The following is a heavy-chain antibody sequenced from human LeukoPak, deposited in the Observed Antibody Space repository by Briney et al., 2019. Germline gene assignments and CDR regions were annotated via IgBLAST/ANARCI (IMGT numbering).Heavy chain of an antibody. V-gene: IGHV4-59*08. D-gene: IGHD2-2*01. Sequence: SETLSLTCTVSGGSISSYYWSWIRQPPGKGLEGIGYIYYSGSTNYNPSLKSRVTISVDTSKNQFSLRLSSVTAADTAVYYCARHGSPGVVPAAARYGMDVWGQGTTVTVSS. CDR2: IYYSGST. CDR3: ARHGSPGVVPAAARYGMDV. J-gene: IGHJ6*02. CDR1: GGSISSYY.